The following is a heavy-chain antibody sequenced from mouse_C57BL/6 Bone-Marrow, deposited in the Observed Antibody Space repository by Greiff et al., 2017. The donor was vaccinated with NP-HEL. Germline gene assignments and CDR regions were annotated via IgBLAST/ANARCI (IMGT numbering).Heavy chain of an antibody. Sequence: VQLQQSGPELVKPGASVKMSCKASGYTFTDYNMHWVKQSHGKSLEWIGYINPNNGGTSYNQKFKGKATLTVNKSSSTAYMELRSLTSEDSAVYYCARNYYSKTDYAMDYWGQGTSVTVSS. CDR2: INPNNGGT. CDR1: GYTFTDYN. CDR3: ARNYYSKTDYAMDY. J-gene: IGHJ4*01. V-gene: IGHV1-22*01. D-gene: IGHD2-5*01.